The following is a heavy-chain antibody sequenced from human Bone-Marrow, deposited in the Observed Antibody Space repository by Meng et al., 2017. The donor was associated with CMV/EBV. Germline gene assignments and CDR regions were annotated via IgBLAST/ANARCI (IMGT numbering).Heavy chain of an antibody. CDR2: ISGSGEYI. Sequence: GGSLRLSCAASGFTFSDYYMGWIRQAPGKGLEWVSFISGSGEYIFYADSLKGRFTISRDNAKRSLYLQMNSLRAEDTAVYYCVREPYDSSRHYVPGLDYWGQGTLVTVSS. V-gene: IGHV3-11*04. CDR3: VREPYDSSRHYVPGLDY. J-gene: IGHJ4*02. CDR1: GFTFSDYY. D-gene: IGHD3-22*01.